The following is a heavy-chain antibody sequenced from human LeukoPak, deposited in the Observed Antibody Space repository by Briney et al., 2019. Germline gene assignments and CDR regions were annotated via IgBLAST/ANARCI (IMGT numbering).Heavy chain of an antibody. Sequence: SETLSLTCTVSGGSIIGHWWSWIRQPPGKGLEWIGDIFYSGGSTNYNPSLKSRLTMSLDTSKNQFSLKLSSVTAADTAVYYCARGSHVGGVDYWGQGTLVTVSS. J-gene: IGHJ4*02. CDR3: ARGSHVGGVDY. D-gene: IGHD3-16*01. V-gene: IGHV4-59*11. CDR2: IFYSGGST. CDR1: GGSIIGHW.